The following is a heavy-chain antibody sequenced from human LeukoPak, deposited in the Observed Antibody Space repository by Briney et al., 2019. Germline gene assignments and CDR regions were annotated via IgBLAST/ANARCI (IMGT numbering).Heavy chain of an antibody. CDR1: GGSFSGYY. V-gene: IGHV4-59*10. CDR3: ARGVGYCSSTSCYHYYGMDV. D-gene: IGHD2-2*03. Sequence: SETLSLTCAVYGGSFSGYYWSWIRQPAGKGLEWIGRIYTSGSTNYNPSLKSRVTISVDTSKNQFSLKLSSMTAADTAVYYCARGVGYCSSTSCYHYYGMDVWGQGTTVTVSS. CDR2: IYTSGST. J-gene: IGHJ6*02.